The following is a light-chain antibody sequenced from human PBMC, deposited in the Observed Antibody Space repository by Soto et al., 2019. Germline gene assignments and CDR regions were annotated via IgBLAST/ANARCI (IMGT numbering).Light chain of an antibody. Sequence: QSALTQPASVSGSPGQSITISCSGTNSDVGDYNLVSWYQQRPGEAPKLVIFDVSNRPSGVSDHFSGSKSGTSATLGITGLQNGDEGDYYCATWDTSQRGVIFGGGTKLTVL. CDR2: DVS. CDR1: NSDVGDYNL. V-gene: IGLV2-14*01. CDR3: ATWDTSQRGVI. J-gene: IGLJ2*01.